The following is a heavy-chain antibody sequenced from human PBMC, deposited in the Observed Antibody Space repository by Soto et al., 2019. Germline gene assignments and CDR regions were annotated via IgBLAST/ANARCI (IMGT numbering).Heavy chain of an antibody. CDR2: IYYTGRT. Sequence: SQTLSLTCTVSGGSITDYYWSWVRQPPGKGLEWIGYIYYTGRTTYNPSLKSRVTISIDTSKMQFPLKLSSVTAADTAVYYCARVDNSGYPFDYWGQGILVTVSS. V-gene: IGHV4-59*01. D-gene: IGHD3-22*01. CDR3: ARVDNSGYPFDY. J-gene: IGHJ4*02. CDR1: GGSITDYY.